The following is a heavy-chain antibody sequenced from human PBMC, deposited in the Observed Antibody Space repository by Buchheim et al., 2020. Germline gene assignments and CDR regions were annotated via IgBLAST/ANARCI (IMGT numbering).Heavy chain of an antibody. J-gene: IGHJ6*03. CDR1: GYSFTSYW. CDR2: IDPSDFYI. Sequence: EVQLVQSGAEVKKPGESLRISCKGSGYSFTSYWISWVRQMPGKGLEWMGRIDPSDFYINYSPSFQGHVTISADRSISSAYLQWSSLKASDTAIYYCARHERGDVVESAATHERDYMDVWGKGTT. V-gene: IGHV5-10-1*01. D-gene: IGHD2-2*01. CDR3: ARHERGDVVESAATHERDYMDV.